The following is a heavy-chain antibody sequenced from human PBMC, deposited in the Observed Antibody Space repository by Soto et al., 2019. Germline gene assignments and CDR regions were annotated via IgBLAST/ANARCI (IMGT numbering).Heavy chain of an antibody. D-gene: IGHD3-3*01. J-gene: IGHJ5*02. CDR1: GYTFTGYY. V-gene: IGHV1-2*02. CDR2: INPNSGGT. CDR3: ARSDFDFFSSPPDSWFDP. Sequence: QVQLVQSGAEVKKPGASVKVSCKASGYTFTGYYMHWVRQAPGQGLEWMGWINPNSGGTNYAQKFQGRVTMTRDTSISTAYMELSRLRSDDTAVYYCARSDFDFFSSPPDSWFDPWGQGTLVTVSS.